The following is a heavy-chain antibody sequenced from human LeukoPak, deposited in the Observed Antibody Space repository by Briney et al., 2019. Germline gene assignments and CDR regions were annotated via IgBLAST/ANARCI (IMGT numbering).Heavy chain of an antibody. Sequence: PSETLSLTCTVSGGSISSYYWSWIRQPPGKGLEWIGYIYNRGSTNYNPSLKSRVTISVDTSKNQFSLKLTSVTAADTAVYYCARDRPGIAVAGDAFDIWGQGTMVTVSS. CDR3: ARDRPGIAVAGDAFDI. CDR1: GGSISSYY. V-gene: IGHV4-59*01. D-gene: IGHD6-19*01. CDR2: IYNRGST. J-gene: IGHJ3*02.